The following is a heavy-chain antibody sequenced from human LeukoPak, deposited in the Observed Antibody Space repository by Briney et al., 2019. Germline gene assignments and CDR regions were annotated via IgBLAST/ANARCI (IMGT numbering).Heavy chain of an antibody. CDR3: AREISRDYYDSSGYYYDAFDI. J-gene: IGHJ3*02. D-gene: IGHD3-22*01. Sequence: SVKVSCKASGGTFSSYAISWVRQAPGQGLEWMGRIIPILGIANYAQKFQGRVTITADKSTSTVYMELSSLRSEDTAVYYCAREISRDYYDSSGYYYDAFDIWGQGTMVTVSS. CDR2: IIPILGIA. CDR1: GGTFSSYA. V-gene: IGHV1-69*04.